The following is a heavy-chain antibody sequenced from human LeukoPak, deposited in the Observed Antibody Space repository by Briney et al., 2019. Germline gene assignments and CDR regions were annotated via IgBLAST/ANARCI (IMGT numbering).Heavy chain of an antibody. CDR1: GFTFSSYR. D-gene: IGHD3-22*01. V-gene: IGHV3-21*01. CDR2: IGSSGSDT. Sequence: KPGGSLRLSCAASGFTFSSYRLNWVRQAPGKGLEWVSSIGSSGSDTYYADSMKGRFTISRDNAKKSLCLQMNSLRVEDTAVYYCASLTYYYDSSGYYPTLGDSWGQGTLVTVSS. J-gene: IGHJ4*02. CDR3: ASLTYYYDSSGYYPTLGDS.